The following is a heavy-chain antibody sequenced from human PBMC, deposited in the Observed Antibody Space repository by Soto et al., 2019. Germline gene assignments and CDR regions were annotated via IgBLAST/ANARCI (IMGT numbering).Heavy chain of an antibody. V-gene: IGHV3-72*01. CDR1: GFTFSDHY. CDR2: TRNKANSYTT. CDR3: AGGRTQPPNWLAP. D-gene: IGHD1-7*01. Sequence: PGGSQRLSCAASGFTFSDHYMDWVRQAPGKGLEWVARTRNKANSYTTEYAASVKGRFIISRDDSKNSVYLQMNSLRIEDTAVYYCAGGRTQPPNWLAPWGQGTQVTVSS. J-gene: IGHJ5*02.